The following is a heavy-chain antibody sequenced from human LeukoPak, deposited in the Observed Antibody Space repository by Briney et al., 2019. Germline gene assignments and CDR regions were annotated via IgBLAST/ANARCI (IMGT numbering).Heavy chain of an antibody. CDR3: ARAHYASSNIKVPFDV. Sequence: ASVKVSCKASGYTFTSYGISWVRQAPGQWLEWMGWISAYNGNTNYAQKLQGRVTMTTDTSTSTVYMELSSLRSDDTAVYYCARAHYASSNIKVPFDVWGKGTTVTVSS. J-gene: IGHJ6*04. CDR1: GYTFTSYG. D-gene: IGHD3-22*01. V-gene: IGHV1-18*01. CDR2: ISAYNGNT.